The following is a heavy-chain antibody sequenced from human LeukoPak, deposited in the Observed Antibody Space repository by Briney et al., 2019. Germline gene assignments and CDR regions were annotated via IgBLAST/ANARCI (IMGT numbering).Heavy chain of an antibody. CDR2: ISSSGGNT. V-gene: IGHV3-23*01. CDR3: AAYYDSRGYPPTPINY. J-gene: IGHJ4*02. D-gene: IGHD3-22*01. CDR1: GFTFNNYA. Sequence: PGGSLRLSCAASGFTFNNYAMIWVRQAPGKGLEWLSSISSSGGNTNYADSVKGRFTISRDNSKNTLYLEMNRLRVEDTATYYCAAYYDSRGYPPTPINYWGQGPLLTVSS.